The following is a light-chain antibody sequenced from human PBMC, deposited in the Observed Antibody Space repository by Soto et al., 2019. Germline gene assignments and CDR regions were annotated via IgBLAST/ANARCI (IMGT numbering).Light chain of an antibody. J-gene: IGKJ1*01. V-gene: IGKV1-5*01. Sequence: DIQMTHSPSTLSASVGDRVTITCRASQSISSWLAWYQQKPGKAPKLLIYDASSLESGVPSRFSGSGSGTEFTLTISSLQPDDFATYYCQQYSSYWTFGQGTKVDI. CDR3: QQYSSYWT. CDR1: QSISSW. CDR2: DAS.